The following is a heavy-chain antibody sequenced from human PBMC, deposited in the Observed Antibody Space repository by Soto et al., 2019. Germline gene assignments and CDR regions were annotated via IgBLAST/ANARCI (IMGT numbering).Heavy chain of an antibody. D-gene: IGHD3-3*01. V-gene: IGHV4-34*01. CDR3: ARGRFLEWLSIGYYFDY. CDR2: INHSGST. CDR1: GGSFSGYY. J-gene: IGHJ4*02. Sequence: SETLSFTCAVYGGSFSGYYWSWIRQPPGKGLEWIGEINHSGSTNYNPSLKSRVTISVDTSKNQFSLKLSSVTAADTAVYYCARGRFLEWLSIGYYFDYWGQGTLVPVSS.